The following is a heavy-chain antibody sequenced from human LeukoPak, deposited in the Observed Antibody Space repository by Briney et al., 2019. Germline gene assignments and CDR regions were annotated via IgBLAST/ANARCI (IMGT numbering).Heavy chain of an antibody. CDR2: ISNSGYTI. D-gene: IGHD1-26*01. CDR1: GFTFSDDY. V-gene: IGHV3-11*04. J-gene: IGHJ4*02. Sequence: GGSLRLSCAASGFTFSDDYMSWIRQAPGKGLEWVSYISNSGYTIYYADSVKGRFTISRDNAENSLYLQMNSLRAEDTAVYYCAKDYWELPQFDYWGQGTLVTVSS. CDR3: AKDYWELPQFDY.